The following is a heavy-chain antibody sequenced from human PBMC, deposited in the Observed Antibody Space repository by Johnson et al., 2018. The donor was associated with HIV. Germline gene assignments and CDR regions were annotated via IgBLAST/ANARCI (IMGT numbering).Heavy chain of an antibody. D-gene: IGHD6-13*01. CDR1: GFTFSCSA. CDR3: AKLGTRQQLLGAFDI. CDR2: ITGIGSNT. J-gene: IGHJ3*02. V-gene: IGHV3-23*04. Sequence: LVESGGGVVQPGGSLRLSCAASGFTFSCSAMSWVRQAPGKGLEWLSSITGIGSNTYDAHAVEGRFTISRDNPKNTLYLQMNSRRAEDTAVYYCAKLGTRQQLLGAFDIWGQGTMVTVSS.